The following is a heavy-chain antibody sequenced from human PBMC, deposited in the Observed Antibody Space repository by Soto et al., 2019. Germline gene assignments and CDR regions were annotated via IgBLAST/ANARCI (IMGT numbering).Heavy chain of an antibody. V-gene: IGHV3-23*01. CDR3: AKGVPGIAVAGTGYFQH. CDR1: GFTFSSYA. D-gene: IGHD6-19*01. CDR2: ISGSGDSA. Sequence: GGSLRLSCAASGFTFSSYAMSWVRQAPGKGLEWVSGISGSGDSAYYADSVKGRFTISRDNSKNTLYLQMNSLRAEDTAVYYCAKGVPGIAVAGTGYFQHWGQGTLVTVSS. J-gene: IGHJ1*01.